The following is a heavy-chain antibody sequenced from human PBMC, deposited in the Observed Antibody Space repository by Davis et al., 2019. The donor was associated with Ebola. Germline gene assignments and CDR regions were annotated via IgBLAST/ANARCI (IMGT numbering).Heavy chain of an antibody. CDR1: GFTFSSYA. V-gene: IGHV3-23*01. D-gene: IGHD2-2*01. Sequence: GESLKISCAASGFTFSSYAMSWVRQAPGKGLEWVSAISGSGGSTYYADSVKGRFTISRDNSKNTLYLQMNSLRAEDTAVYYCAREAGCSSTSCYLDYWGQGTLVTVSS. CDR3: AREAGCSSTSCYLDY. J-gene: IGHJ4*02. CDR2: ISGSGGST.